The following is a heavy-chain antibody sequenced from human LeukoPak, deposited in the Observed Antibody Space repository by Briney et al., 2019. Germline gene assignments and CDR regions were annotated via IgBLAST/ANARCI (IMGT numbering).Heavy chain of an antibody. CDR1: GGSFSGYY. V-gene: IGHV4-34*01. CDR2: INHSGST. CDR3: ARRPVYYYDSSGYLGFDY. D-gene: IGHD3-22*01. Sequence: SETLSLTCAVYGGSFSGYYWSCIREPPGKGLEWIGEINHSGSTNCNPSLKSRVTISVDTSKNQFSLKLSSVTAADTAVYYCARRPVYYYDSSGYLGFDYWGQGTLVTVSS. J-gene: IGHJ4*02.